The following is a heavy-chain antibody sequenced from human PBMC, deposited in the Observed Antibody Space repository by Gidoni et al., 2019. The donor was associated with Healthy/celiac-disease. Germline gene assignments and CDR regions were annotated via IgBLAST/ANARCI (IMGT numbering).Heavy chain of an antibody. D-gene: IGHD2-15*01. V-gene: IGHV3-30-3*01. J-gene: IGHJ6*02. CDR1: GFTFSSYA. Sequence: QVQLVESGGGVVQPGRSLRLSCAAPGFTFSSYAMHWVRKAPGKGLEWVAVISYDGSNKYDADSVKGRFTISRDNSKNTLYLQMNSLRAEDTAVYYCARELLLRKDGYYYYYGMDVWGQGTTVTVSS. CDR2: ISYDGSNK. CDR3: ARELLLRKDGYYYYYGMDV.